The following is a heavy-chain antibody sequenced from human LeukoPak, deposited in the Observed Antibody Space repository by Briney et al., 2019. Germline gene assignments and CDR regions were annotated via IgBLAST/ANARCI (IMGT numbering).Heavy chain of an antibody. CDR1: GFTFSSYW. V-gene: IGHV3-7*01. CDR2: IKQDGSEK. CDR3: ARPYSGSYLFDY. D-gene: IGHD1-26*01. J-gene: IGHJ4*02. Sequence: GGALRLSCAASGFTFSSYWMSWVRQAPGKGLEWVAHIKQDGSEKYYVDSVKGRFTISRDNAKNSLYLQMNSLRAEDTAVYYCARPYSGSYLFDYWGQGTLVTVSS.